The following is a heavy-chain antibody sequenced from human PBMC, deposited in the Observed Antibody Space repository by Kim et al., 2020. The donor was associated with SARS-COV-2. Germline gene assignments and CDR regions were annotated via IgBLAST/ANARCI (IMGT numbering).Heavy chain of an antibody. CDR2: ISYDGRTD. Sequence: GGSLRLSCAASGFTFSVYGMHWVRQAPGKGLEWVSVISYDGRTDWCAASVKGRFTISRDNRKNMVFLQMDSLRPEDTAVYYCAKPEAATPGWDYYHAMDVWGRGTTVVVS. J-gene: IGHJ6*02. CDR3: AKPEAATPGWDYYHAMDV. CDR1: GFTFSVYG. D-gene: IGHD2-15*01. V-gene: IGHV3-30*18.